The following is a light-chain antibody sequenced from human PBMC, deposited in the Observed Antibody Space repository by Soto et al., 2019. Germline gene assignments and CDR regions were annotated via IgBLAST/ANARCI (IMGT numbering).Light chain of an antibody. CDR2: EVS. Sequence: QSAPTQPPSASGSPGQSATISCTGTSSDVGGYNYVSWYQQYPGKAPKLMIYEVSKRPSGVPDRYCGSKSGNTSSLTVSGLEAEDEADYYCSSYAGSSTWVFGGGTPLTVL. CDR3: SSYAGSSTWV. J-gene: IGLJ2*01. CDR1: SSDVGGYNY. V-gene: IGLV2-8*01.